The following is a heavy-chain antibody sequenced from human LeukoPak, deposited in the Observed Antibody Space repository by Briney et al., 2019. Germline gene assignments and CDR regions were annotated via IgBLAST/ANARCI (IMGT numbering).Heavy chain of an antibody. V-gene: IGHV1-18*01. Sequence: ASVKASCKASGYTFTSYGISWVRQAPGQGLEWMGWISAYNGNTNYAQKLQGRVTMTTDTSTSTAYMELRSLRSDDTAVYYCARTRGYSSDRGNYYYMDVWGKGTTVTVSS. CDR2: ISAYNGNT. CDR1: GYTFTSYG. D-gene: IGHD6-19*01. CDR3: ARTRGYSSDRGNYYYMDV. J-gene: IGHJ6*03.